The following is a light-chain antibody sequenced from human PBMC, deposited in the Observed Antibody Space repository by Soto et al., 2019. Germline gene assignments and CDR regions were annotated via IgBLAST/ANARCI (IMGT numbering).Light chain of an antibody. CDR1: QSVSRVY. CDR2: GTS. J-gene: IGKJ2*01. V-gene: IGKV3-20*01. Sequence: ESVLTQSPGTLSLSPGERATLSCRASQSVSRVYLAWYQHKPGQAPRLLIYGTSNRAPGIPDRFSGSESGTETDFTLTISRVEPEDFALYYCQQYRGSLYTFGQGTKLEIK. CDR3: QQYRGSLYT.